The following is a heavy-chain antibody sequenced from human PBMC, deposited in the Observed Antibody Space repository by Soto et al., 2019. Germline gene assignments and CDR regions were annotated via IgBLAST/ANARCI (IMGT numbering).Heavy chain of an antibody. D-gene: IGHD5-12*01. CDR2: ISSSGKTI. CDR3: ARDPEKYSGSDLGIDY. J-gene: IGHJ4*02. Sequence: GGSLSLSCAASGFTFSTYDMNWLRDPPGKGLEWISYISSSGKTISYADSVKGRFTISRDNAKNSLYLQMNSLRAEDTAVYYCARDPEKYSGSDLGIDYSGQGTLVTVST. CDR1: GFTFSTYD. V-gene: IGHV3-48*03.